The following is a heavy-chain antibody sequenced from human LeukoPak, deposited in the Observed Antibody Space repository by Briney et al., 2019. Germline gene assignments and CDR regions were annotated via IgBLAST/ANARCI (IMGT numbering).Heavy chain of an antibody. CDR3: ARGPPYYYDSSGYYFDY. V-gene: IGHV4-31*03. Sequence: PSETLSLTCTVSGGSISSGGYHWSWIRQHPGKGLEWIGYIYYSGSTYYNPSLKSRVTISVDTSKNQFSLKLSSVTAADTAVYYCARGPPYYYDSSGYYFDYWGQGTLVTVSS. D-gene: IGHD3-22*01. CDR2: IYYSGST. CDR1: GGSISSGGYH. J-gene: IGHJ4*02.